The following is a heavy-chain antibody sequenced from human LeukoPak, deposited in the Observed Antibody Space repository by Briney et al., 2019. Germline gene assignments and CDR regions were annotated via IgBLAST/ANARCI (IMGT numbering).Heavy chain of an antibody. D-gene: IGHD5-12*01. CDR3: GSVTAAGYLTY. CDR1: GGSISSGSYY. V-gene: IGHV4-61*02. Sequence: SETLSLTCTVSGGSISSGSYYWSWIRQPAGKGLEWIGRIYTSGSTNYNPSLKSRVTISVDTSKNQFSLKLSSVTAADTAVYYCGSVTAAGYLTYWGQGTLVTVSS. CDR2: IYTSGST. J-gene: IGHJ4*02.